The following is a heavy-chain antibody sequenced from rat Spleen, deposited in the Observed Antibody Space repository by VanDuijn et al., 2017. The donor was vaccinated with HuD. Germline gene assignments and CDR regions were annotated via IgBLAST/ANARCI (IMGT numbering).Heavy chain of an antibody. CDR1: GFTFSDYN. D-gene: IGHD1-1*01. Sequence: EVQLVESGGGLVQPGRSLKLSCAASGFTFSDYNMAWVRQAPKKGLEWVASINHEGSSTYYGDSVKGRFTISRDNAKSTLYLQMDSLRSEDTATYYCAKDLITTVVTGVMDAWGQGASVTVSS. V-gene: IGHV5-22*01. CDR3: AKDLITTVVTGVMDA. J-gene: IGHJ4*01. CDR2: INHEGSST.